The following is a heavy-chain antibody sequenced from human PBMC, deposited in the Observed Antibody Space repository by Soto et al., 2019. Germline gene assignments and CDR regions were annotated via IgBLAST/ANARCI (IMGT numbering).Heavy chain of an antibody. J-gene: IGHJ4*02. V-gene: IGHV4-30-4*01. CDR1: GGSISSGDYY. CDR2: IYYSGST. CDR3: ARLGMFRKAAHFDY. Sequence: SETLSLTCTVSGGSISSGDYYWSWIRQPPGKGLEWIGYIYYSGSTYYNPSLKSRVTISVDTSKNQFSLKLSSVTAADTAVYYCARLGMFRKAAHFDYWGQGTLVTVSS. D-gene: IGHD2-15*01.